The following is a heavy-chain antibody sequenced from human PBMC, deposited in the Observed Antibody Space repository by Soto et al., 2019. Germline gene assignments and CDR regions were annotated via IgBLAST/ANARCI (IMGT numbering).Heavy chain of an antibody. CDR3: ARDKITGLFDY. V-gene: IGHV4-30-2*01. D-gene: IGHD2-8*02. Sequence: SETLSPTCAVSGGSISSGGYSWSWIRQPPGKGLEWIGYIYHSGSTYYNSSLKSRVTISVDTSKNQFSLKLTSVTAADTAVYYCARDKITGLFDYWGQGTLVTVSS. CDR1: GGSISSGGYS. J-gene: IGHJ4*02. CDR2: IYHSGST.